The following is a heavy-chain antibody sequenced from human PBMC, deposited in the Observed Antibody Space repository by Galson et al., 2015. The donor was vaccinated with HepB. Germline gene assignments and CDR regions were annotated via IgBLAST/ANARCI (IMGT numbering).Heavy chain of an antibody. V-gene: IGHV3-11*01. J-gene: IGHJ4*02. CDR2: ISSSGSTI. CDR1: GFTFSDYY. CDR3: ARARARGYFDY. Sequence: SLRLSCAASGFTFSDYYMSWIRRAPGKGLEWISYISSSGSTIYYADSVKGRFTISRDNAKNSLYLQMNSLRAEDTAVYYCARARARGYFDYWGQGTLVTVSS.